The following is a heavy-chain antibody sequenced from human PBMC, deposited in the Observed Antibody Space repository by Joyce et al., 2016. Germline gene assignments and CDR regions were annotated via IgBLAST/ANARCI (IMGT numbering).Heavy chain of an antibody. J-gene: IGHJ4*02. V-gene: IGHV3-43*01. CDR1: GITFDDYT. Sequence: EVQLVESGGVVVQPGGSLRLSCAASGITFDDYTMHGVRQAPGKGLESVSLISWDGGSTYYADSVKGRFTISRDNSKNSLYLQMNSLRTEDTALYYCAKDRGGFGVVISSYLDYWGQGTLVTVSS. CDR3: AKDRGGFGVVISSYLDY. CDR2: ISWDGGST. D-gene: IGHD3-3*01.